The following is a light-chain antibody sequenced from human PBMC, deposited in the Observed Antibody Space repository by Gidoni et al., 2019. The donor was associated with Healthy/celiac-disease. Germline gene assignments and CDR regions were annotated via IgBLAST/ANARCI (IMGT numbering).Light chain of an antibody. V-gene: IGKV4-1*01. Sequence: DIVMTQSPDSLAVSLGERATINCTSSQSVLYSSNNKNYLAWYKQKPVQPPKLLISWSSTRESGVPDRFSGSGSGTDFTLTISSLQAEDVAVYYCQQYYSTPYTFGQGTKLEIK. CDR1: QSVLYSSNNKNY. J-gene: IGKJ2*01. CDR2: WSS. CDR3: QQYYSTPYT.